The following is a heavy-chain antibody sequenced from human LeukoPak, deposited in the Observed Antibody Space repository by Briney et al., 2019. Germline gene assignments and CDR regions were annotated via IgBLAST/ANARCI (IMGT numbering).Heavy chain of an antibody. CDR2: INHFGST. CDR1: GGSFSGYY. J-gene: IGHJ4*02. Sequence: SSETLSLTCAVYGGSFSGYYWSWIRQPPGKGLEWIGEINHFGSTNYNPSLKSRVTISGDTSKNQFSLKVNSVTAADTAVYYCARGYRAPHTFYSYHYFDSWAQGILVTVSS. V-gene: IGHV4-34*01. CDR3: ARGYRAPHTFYSYHYFDS. D-gene: IGHD5-18*01.